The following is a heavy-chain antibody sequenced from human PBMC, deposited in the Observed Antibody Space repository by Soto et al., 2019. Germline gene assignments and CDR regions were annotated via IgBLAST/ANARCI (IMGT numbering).Heavy chain of an antibody. D-gene: IGHD3-10*01. Sequence: GGSLRLSCSASGFTFSSYAMHWVRQAPGKGLEYVSAISSNGGSTYYADSVKGRFTISRDNSKNTLYLQMSSLRAEDTAVYYCVKGLLLWFGELFYYYYYYGMDVWGQGTTVTVSS. V-gene: IGHV3-64D*08. CDR3: VKGLLLWFGELFYYYYYYGMDV. CDR2: ISSNGGST. J-gene: IGHJ6*02. CDR1: GFTFSSYA.